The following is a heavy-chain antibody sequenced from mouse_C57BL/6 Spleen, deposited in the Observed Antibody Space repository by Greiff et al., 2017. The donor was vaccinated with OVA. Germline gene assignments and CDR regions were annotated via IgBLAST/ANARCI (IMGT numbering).Heavy chain of an antibody. CDR2: IDPEDGET. CDR1: GFNIKDYY. J-gene: IGHJ3*01. D-gene: IGHD1-1*01. V-gene: IGHV14-2*01. Sequence: VQLKHSGAELVKPGASVKLSCTASGFNIKDYYMHWVKQRTEQGLEWIGRIDPEDGETKYAPKFQGKATITADTSSNTAYLQLSSLTSEDTAVYYCAYYYGSSSLFAYWGQGTLVTVSA. CDR3: AYYYGSSSLFAY.